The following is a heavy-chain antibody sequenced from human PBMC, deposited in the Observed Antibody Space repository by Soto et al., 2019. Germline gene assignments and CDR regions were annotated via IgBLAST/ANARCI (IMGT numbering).Heavy chain of an antibody. D-gene: IGHD4-17*01. Sequence: GGSLRLSCAASGFTFDDYAMHWVRQAPGKGLEWVSGISWNSGSIGYADSVKGRFTISRDNAKNSLYLQMNSLRAEDTALYYCAKDMRVDYGDYGNAFDIWGQGTMVTVSS. CDR2: ISWNSGSI. CDR1: GFTFDDYA. V-gene: IGHV3-9*01. J-gene: IGHJ3*02. CDR3: AKDMRVDYGDYGNAFDI.